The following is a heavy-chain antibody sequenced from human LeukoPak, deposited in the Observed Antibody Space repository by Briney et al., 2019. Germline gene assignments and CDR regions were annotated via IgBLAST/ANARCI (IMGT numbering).Heavy chain of an antibody. CDR3: ARDTYYDFWSGQLFDY. D-gene: IGHD3-3*01. CDR1: GFTFRSYA. V-gene: IGHV3-23*01. CDR2: ISGSGGST. Sequence: PGGSLRLSCAASGFTFRSYAMSWVRQAPEKGLEWVSAISGSGGSTYYADSVKGRFTISRDNAKNTLYLQMNSLRAEDTAVYYCARDTYYDFWSGQLFDYWGQGTLVTASS. J-gene: IGHJ4*02.